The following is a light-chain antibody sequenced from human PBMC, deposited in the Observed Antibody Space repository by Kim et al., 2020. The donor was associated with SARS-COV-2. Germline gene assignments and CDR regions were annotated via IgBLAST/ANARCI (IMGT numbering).Light chain of an antibody. Sequence: SYELTQPPSVSVAPGKTARITCGGNNIVTKSVHWYQQKPGQAPVLVIYFDIDRPSGIPERFSGSISGNTATLTISRVEAGDEADYYCQVWDSSSAHVVFGGGTQLIVL. CDR3: QVWDSSSAHVV. V-gene: IGLV3-21*04. CDR1: NIVTKS. CDR2: FDI. J-gene: IGLJ2*01.